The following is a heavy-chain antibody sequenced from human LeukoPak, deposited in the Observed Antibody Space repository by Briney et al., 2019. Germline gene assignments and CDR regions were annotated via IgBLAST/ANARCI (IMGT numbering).Heavy chain of an antibody. D-gene: IGHD3-10*01. CDR3: ARVPWFGESPVDY. Sequence: SVKVSCKASGGTFSSYAISWVRQAPGQGLEWMGGIIPIFGTASYAQKFQGRVTITSDTSASTAHMELSGLRSEDAAVYYCARVPWFGESPVDYWGQGTLVTVSS. V-gene: IGHV1-69*05. CDR2: IIPIFGTA. J-gene: IGHJ4*02. CDR1: GGTFSSYA.